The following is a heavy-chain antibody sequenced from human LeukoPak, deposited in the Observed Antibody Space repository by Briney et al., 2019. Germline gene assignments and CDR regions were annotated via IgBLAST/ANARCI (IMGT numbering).Heavy chain of an antibody. CDR3: ATQGYTGIHVGSYYYYMDV. V-gene: IGHV3-48*01. D-gene: IGHD2-2*02. J-gene: IGHJ6*03. CDR1: GFTFSSYS. Sequence: PGGSLRLSCAASGFTFSSYSMNWVRQAPGKGLEWVSYISSSSSTIYYADSVKGRFTISRDNAKNSLYLQMNSLRAEDTAVYYCATQGYTGIHVGSYYYYMDVWGKGTTVTVSS. CDR2: ISSSSSTI.